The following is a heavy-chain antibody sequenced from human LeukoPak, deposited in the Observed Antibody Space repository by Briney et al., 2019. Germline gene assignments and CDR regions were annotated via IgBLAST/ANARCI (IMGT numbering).Heavy chain of an antibody. CDR1: GGSISSCDYY. V-gene: IGHV4-39*01. CDR2: IYYSGSS. Sequence: PSETLSLTCTVSGGSISSCDYYWSWIRQPPGKGLEWIGNIYYSGSSYYNPSLKSRVTISVATSKNQFSLKLTSVTAADTAVYYCARLTYNSCRYHFDYWGQGTLVTVSS. CDR3: ARLTYNSCRYHFDY. J-gene: IGHJ4*02. D-gene: IGHD1-1*01.